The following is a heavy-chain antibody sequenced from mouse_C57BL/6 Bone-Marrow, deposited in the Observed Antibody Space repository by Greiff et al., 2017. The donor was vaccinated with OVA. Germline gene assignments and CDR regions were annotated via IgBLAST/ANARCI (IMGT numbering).Heavy chain of an antibody. D-gene: IGHD1-1*01. CDR2: ISYSGST. CDR3: ARYPIITTVGYFDV. V-gene: IGHV3-8*01. J-gene: IGHJ1*03. CDR1: GYSITSDY. Sequence: DVQLVESGPGLAKPSQTLSLTCSVTGYSITSDYWNWIRKFPGNKLEYMGYISYSGSTYYNPSLKSRISITRDTSKNQYYLQLNSVTTEDTDKYYSARYPIITTVGYFDVWGTGTTVTVSS.